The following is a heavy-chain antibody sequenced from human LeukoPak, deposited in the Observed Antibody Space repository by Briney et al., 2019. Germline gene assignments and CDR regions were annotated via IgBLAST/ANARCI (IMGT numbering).Heavy chain of an antibody. Sequence: PSETLSLTCTVSGDSISSSYWTWIRQPPGKGLESNAYIQYNGDTNYNPSLKSRAAISMDTSKNQFSLILKSVTSADTAVYYCARQTRTPDYWGQGTLVTVSS. CDR1: GDSISSSY. CDR3: ARQTRTPDY. J-gene: IGHJ4*02. D-gene: IGHD1/OR15-1a*01. V-gene: IGHV4-59*01. CDR2: IQYNGDT.